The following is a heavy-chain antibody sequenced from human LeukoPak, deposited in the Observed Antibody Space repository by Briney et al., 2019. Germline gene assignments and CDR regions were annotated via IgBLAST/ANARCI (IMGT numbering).Heavy chain of an antibody. CDR3: ARLGEDTALSN. CDR1: GGSISSSSYY. D-gene: IGHD5-18*01. V-gene: IGHV4-39*07. Sequence: PSETMSFPCTVSGGSISSSSYYWGWIRQPPGKGLEWIGSIYYSGSTYYNPSLKSRVTISVDTSKNQFSLKLSSVTAADTAVYYCARLGEDTALSNWGQGTLVTVSS. J-gene: IGHJ4*02. CDR2: IYYSGST.